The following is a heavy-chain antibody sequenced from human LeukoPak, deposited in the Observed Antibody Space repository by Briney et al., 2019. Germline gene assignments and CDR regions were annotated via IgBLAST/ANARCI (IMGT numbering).Heavy chain of an antibody. V-gene: IGHV4-34*01. CDR3: ARGGWFAKYYFDY. J-gene: IGHJ4*02. CDR1: GGSFSGYY. Sequence: SETLSLTCAVYGGSFSGYYWSWIRQPPGKGLEWIGEINHSGSTNYNPSLKSRVTISVDTSKNQFSLKLSSVTAADTAVYYCARGGWFAKYYFDYWGQGTLVTVSS. D-gene: IGHD6-19*01. CDR2: INHSGST.